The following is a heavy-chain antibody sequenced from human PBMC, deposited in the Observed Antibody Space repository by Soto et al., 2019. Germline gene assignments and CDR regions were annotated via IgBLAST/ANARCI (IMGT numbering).Heavy chain of an antibody. Sequence: ASVKVSCQASRYTFTDSYLHWLRQAPGKGLEWMGWISPSSGATQYAQKFQGWVTVTRDPYPSTVYLDVSRLKSDGSAVYYCARELYDNGPSGLDVWGQGTTVTVSS. CDR1: RYTFTDSY. J-gene: IGHJ6*02. CDR3: ARELYDNGPSGLDV. CDR2: ISPSSGAT. V-gene: IGHV1-2*04. D-gene: IGHD3-22*01.